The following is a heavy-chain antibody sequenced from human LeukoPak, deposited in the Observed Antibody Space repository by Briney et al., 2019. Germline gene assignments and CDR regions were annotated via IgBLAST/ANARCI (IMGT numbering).Heavy chain of an antibody. J-gene: IGHJ4*02. CDR1: GFTFSNYA. Sequence: SGGSLRLSCAASGFTFSNYAMNWVRQPPGKGLEWIGEINHSGSTNYNPSLKSRVTISVDTSKNQFSLKLSSVTAADTAVYYCARFHSYGFDYWGQGTLVTVSS. V-gene: IGHV4-34*01. CDR3: ARFHSYGFDY. D-gene: IGHD5-18*01. CDR2: INHSGST.